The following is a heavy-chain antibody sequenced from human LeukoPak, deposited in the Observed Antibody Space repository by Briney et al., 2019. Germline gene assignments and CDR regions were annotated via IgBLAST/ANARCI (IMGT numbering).Heavy chain of an antibody. J-gene: IGHJ4*02. D-gene: IGHD3-22*01. CDR2: ISWDGGST. CDR3: ARDLRSSGYYAFDY. Sequence: PGGSLRLSCAASGFTFDDYTMHWVRQAPGKGLEWVSLISWDGGSTYYADSVKGRFTISRDNSKNSLYLQMNSLRTEDTALYYCARDLRSSGYYAFDYWGQGTLVTVSS. CDR1: GFTFDDYT. V-gene: IGHV3-43*01.